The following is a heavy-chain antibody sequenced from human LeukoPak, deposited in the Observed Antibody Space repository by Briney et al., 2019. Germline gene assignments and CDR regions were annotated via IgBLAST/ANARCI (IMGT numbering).Heavy chain of an antibody. CDR2: INSDGSST. J-gene: IGHJ4*02. CDR3: ATDLACCGGDCYGSDY. D-gene: IGHD2-21*01. V-gene: IGHV3-74*01. Sequence: PGGSLRLSCAASGFTFSSYWMHWVRQAPGKGLVWVSRINSDGSSTSYADSVKGRFTISRDNAKNTLYLQMNSLRAEDTAVYYCATDLACCGGDCYGSDYWGQGTLVTVSS. CDR1: GFTFSSYW.